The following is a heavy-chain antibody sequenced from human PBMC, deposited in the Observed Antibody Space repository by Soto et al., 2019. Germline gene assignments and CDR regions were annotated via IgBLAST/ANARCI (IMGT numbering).Heavy chain of an antibody. V-gene: IGHV3-30*18. J-gene: IGHJ4*02. CDR2: ISYDGSNK. D-gene: IGHD4-17*01. CDR1: GFTFSSYG. Sequence: QVQLVESGGGVVQPGRSLRLSCAASGFTFSSYGMHWVRQAPGKGLEWVAVISYDGSNKYYADFVKGRFTISRDNSKTPLYLQMNSLRAEATAVYYCAKENYGDYVFDYWCQGTLVTVSS. CDR3: AKENYGDYVFDY.